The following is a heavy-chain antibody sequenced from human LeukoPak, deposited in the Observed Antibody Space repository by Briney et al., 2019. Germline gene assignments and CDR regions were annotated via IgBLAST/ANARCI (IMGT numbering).Heavy chain of an antibody. CDR3: ARDRGYSGYDYYYYGMDV. Sequence: ASVKVSCKATGYTFTGYYMHWVRQAPGQGLEWMGWINPNSGGTNYAQKLQGRVTMTTDTSTSTAYMELRSLRSDDTAVYYCARDRGYSGYDYYYYGMDVWGQGTTVTVSS. CDR1: GYTFTGYY. CDR2: INPNSGGT. J-gene: IGHJ6*02. D-gene: IGHD5-12*01. V-gene: IGHV1-2*02.